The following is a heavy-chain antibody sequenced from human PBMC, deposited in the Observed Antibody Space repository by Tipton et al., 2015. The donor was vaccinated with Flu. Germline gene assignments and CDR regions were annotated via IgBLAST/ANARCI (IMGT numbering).Heavy chain of an antibody. CDR2: ISGSGGST. D-gene: IGHD1-26*01. V-gene: IGHV3-23*01. CDR1: GFTVSSNY. CDR3: ARDGGVRGSYAGPTYCLMDV. Sequence: SLRLSCAASGFTVSSNYMSWVRQAPGKGLEWVSAISGSGGSTYYADSVKGRFTISRDDSKNTLYLQMNSLRAEDTAVYYCARDGGVRGSYAGPTYCLMDVWGKGTTVTVSS. J-gene: IGHJ6*04.